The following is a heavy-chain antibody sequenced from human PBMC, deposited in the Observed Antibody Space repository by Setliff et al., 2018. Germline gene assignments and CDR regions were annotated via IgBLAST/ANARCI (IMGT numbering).Heavy chain of an antibody. CDR1: GYTFTGYY. CDR2: INPNSGGT. J-gene: IGHJ6*03. CDR3: ARDGDILTTYYIYYYYMDV. D-gene: IGHD3-9*01. Sequence: RASVKVSCKASGYTFTGYYMHWVRQAPGQGLEYMGWINPNSGGTNYAPKFQGRVTMTRDTSISTVYMEVSRLRSDDTAVYFCARDGDILTTYYIYYYYMDVWG. V-gene: IGHV1-2*02.